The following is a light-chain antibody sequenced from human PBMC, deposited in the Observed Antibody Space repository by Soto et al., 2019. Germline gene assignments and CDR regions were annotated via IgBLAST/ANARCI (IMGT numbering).Light chain of an antibody. Sequence: EIVMTQSPAPLSVSPGERATLSLRASPSVSSNLGGYQQKPGQAPRLRIYGASTRATVIPPSFSGSGSVTDFTLTNSSSQSEAFAVYYCQQYNNWRTWTFGQGTKVEIK. CDR2: GAS. CDR1: PSVSSN. J-gene: IGKJ1*01. V-gene: IGKV3-15*01. CDR3: QQYNNWRTWT.